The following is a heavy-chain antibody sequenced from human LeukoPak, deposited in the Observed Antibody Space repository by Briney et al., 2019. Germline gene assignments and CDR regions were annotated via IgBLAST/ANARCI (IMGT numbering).Heavy chain of an antibody. J-gene: IGHJ4*02. CDR2: IYYTGST. Sequence: SETLSLTCTVSGGSISPYYWSWIRQPSGKGLEWIGYIYYTGSTNYNPSLKSRVTISVDTSKNQFSLKLSSVTAADTAVYYCARVSDWNDFDYWGQGTLVTVSS. V-gene: IGHV4-59*01. CDR3: ARVSDWNDFDY. D-gene: IGHD1-1*01. CDR1: GGSISPYY.